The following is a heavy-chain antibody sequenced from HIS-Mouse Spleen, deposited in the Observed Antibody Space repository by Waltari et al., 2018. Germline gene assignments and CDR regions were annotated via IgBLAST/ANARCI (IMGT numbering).Heavy chain of an antibody. D-gene: IGHD6-13*01. CDR2: ISYDGSNK. J-gene: IGHJ5*02. CDR1: GFTFSSYG. V-gene: IGHV3-30*18. CDR3: AKEYSSSHNWFDP. Sequence: QVQLVESGGGVVQPGRSMRLSCAASGFTFSSYGMHWVRRAPVKGLDWVAVISYDGSNKYYADSVKGRFTISRDNSKNTLYLQMNSLRAEDTAVYYCAKEYSSSHNWFDPWGQGTLVTVSS.